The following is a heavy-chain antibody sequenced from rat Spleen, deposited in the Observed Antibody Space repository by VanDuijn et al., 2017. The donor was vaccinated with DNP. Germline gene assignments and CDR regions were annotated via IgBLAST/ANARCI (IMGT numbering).Heavy chain of an antibody. Sequence: QVQLKESGPGLVQPSQTLSLTCTVSGFSLTSYGVNWVRQPSGKGPQWMGRMWYDGDTAYNSALKSRLSISRDTSKSQVFLKMNSLQTEDTATYYCASTLVNYGTYGYYAMDAWGQGTSVTVSS. D-gene: IGHD1-3*01. CDR2: MWYDGDT. V-gene: IGHV2-32*01. CDR3: ASTLVNYGTYGYYAMDA. J-gene: IGHJ4*01. CDR1: GFSLTSYG.